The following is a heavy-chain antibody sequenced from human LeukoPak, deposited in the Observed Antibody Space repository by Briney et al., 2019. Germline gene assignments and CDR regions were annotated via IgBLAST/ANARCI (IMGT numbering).Heavy chain of an antibody. CDR3: AGQNFYDSSGYYYTYPAKIDY. V-gene: IGHV4-34*01. Sequence: SETLSLTCAVYGGSFSGYYWSWIRQPPGKGLEWIGEINHSGSTNYNPSLKSRVTMSVDTSKNQFSLKLSSVTAADTAVYYCAGQNFYDSSGYYYTYPAKIDYWGQGSLVTVSS. D-gene: IGHD3-22*01. CDR2: INHSGST. J-gene: IGHJ4*02. CDR1: GGSFSGYY.